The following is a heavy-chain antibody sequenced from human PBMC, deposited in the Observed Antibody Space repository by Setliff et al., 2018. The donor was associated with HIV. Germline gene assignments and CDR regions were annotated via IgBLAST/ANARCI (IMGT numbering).Heavy chain of an antibody. CDR1: GYTFTGYY. Sequence: ASVKVSCKASGYTFTGYYMHWVRQAPGQGLEWMGWINPNSGGTTYAQKFQSRVTMTRDTSISTAYMEVSRLRSADTAVYYCARDHCSISGCYEYSYYGMDVWGQVTTVTVSS. J-gene: IGHJ6*02. V-gene: IGHV1-2*02. D-gene: IGHD2-2*01. CDR3: ARDHCSISGCYEYSYYGMDV. CDR2: INPNSGGT.